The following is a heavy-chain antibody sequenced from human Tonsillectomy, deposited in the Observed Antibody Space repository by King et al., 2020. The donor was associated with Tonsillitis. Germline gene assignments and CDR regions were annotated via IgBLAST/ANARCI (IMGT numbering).Heavy chain of an antibody. J-gene: IGHJ3*02. CDR2: IGGSGGST. CDR3: ARDKYGGDPNDAFDI. D-gene: IGHD2-21*02. CDR1: GFAFRSYA. V-gene: IGHV3-23*04. Sequence: VQLVESGGGLVQPGGSLRLSCAASGFAFRSYAMSWVRQAPGKGLEWVSAIGGSGGSTYYADSVKGRFTISRDNSKNTLYLQMNSLRAEDTAIYYCARDKYGGDPNDAFDIWGQGTMVTVSS.